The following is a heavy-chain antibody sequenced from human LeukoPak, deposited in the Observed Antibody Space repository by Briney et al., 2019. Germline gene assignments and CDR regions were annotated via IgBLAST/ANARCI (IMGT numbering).Heavy chain of an antibody. CDR1: GFTVSSNY. CDR3: ARQGYCGGDCYSYYYYMDV. D-gene: IGHD2-21*01. CDR2: IYSGGST. J-gene: IGHJ6*03. V-gene: IGHV3-66*04. Sequence: GGSLRLSCAASGFTVSSNYMSWVRQAPGKGLEWVSVIYSGGSTYYADSVKGRFTISRDNSKNTLYLQMNSLRAEDTAVYYCARQGYCGGDCYSYYYYMDVWGKGTTVTVSS.